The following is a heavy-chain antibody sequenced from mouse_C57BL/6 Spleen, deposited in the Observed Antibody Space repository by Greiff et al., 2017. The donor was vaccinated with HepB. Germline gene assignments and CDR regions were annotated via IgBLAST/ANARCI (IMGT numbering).Heavy chain of an antibody. Sequence: VQLQQSGPGLVKPSQSLSLTCSVTGYSITSGYYWNWIRQFPGNKLEWMGYISYDGSNNYNPSLKNRISITRDTSKNQFFLKLNSVTTEDTATYYCARDWYYYGRGYFDVWGTGTTVTVSS. CDR2: ISYDGSN. D-gene: IGHD1-1*01. J-gene: IGHJ1*03. CDR3: ARDWYYYGRGYFDV. CDR1: GYSITSGYY. V-gene: IGHV3-6*01.